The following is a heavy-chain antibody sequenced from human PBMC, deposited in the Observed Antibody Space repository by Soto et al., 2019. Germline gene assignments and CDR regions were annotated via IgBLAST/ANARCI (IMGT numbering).Heavy chain of an antibody. V-gene: IGHV4-38-2*01. D-gene: IGHD3-22*01. CDR1: GYSISSGYY. J-gene: IGHJ3*02. CDR2: IYHSGST. Sequence: SETLSLTCAVSGYSISSGYYWGWIRQPPGKGLEWIGSIYHSGSTYYNPSLKSRVTISVDTSKNQFSLKLSSVTAADTAVYYCATLTYYYDSSGFGAFDIWGQGTMVTVSS. CDR3: ATLTYYYDSSGFGAFDI.